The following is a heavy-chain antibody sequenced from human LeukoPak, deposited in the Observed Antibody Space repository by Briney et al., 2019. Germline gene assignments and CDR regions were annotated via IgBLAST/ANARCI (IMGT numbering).Heavy chain of an antibody. J-gene: IGHJ5*02. D-gene: IGHD6-19*01. CDR2: INHSGST. CDR3: AKQAGSGWEGFDP. V-gene: IGHV4-34*01. CDR1: GGSFSGYY. Sequence: PSETLSLACAVYGGSFSGYYWSWIRQPPGKGLEWIGEINHSGSTNYNPSLKSRVTISVDTSKNQFSLKLSSVTAADTAVYYCAKQAGSGWEGFDPWGQGTLVTVSS.